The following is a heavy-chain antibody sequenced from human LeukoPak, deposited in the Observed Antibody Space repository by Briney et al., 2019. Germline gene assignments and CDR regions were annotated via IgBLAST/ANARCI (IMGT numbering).Heavy chain of an antibody. CDR2: ISSSSNYI. Sequence: GESLRLSCAASGFTFSSYSMNWVRQAPGKGLEWVSSISSSSNYIYYADSVKGRFTISRDNAKNSLYLQMNSLRAEDTAVYYCARDPSSGWYLKGWFDPWGQGTLVTVSS. D-gene: IGHD6-19*01. CDR1: GFTFSSYS. J-gene: IGHJ5*02. CDR3: ARDPSSGWYLKGWFDP. V-gene: IGHV3-21*01.